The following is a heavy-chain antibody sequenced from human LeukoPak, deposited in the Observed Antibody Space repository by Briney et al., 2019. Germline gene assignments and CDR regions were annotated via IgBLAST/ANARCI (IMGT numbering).Heavy chain of an antibody. D-gene: IGHD1-26*01. CDR1: DYTFISYG. CDR3: ARGIHSGSSGPYYFDY. V-gene: IGHV1-18*01. CDR2: ISAYNGHT. Sequence: ASVKVSCKASDYTFISYGIRWVRQAPGQGLEWMGWISAYNGHTNYVQKFQGRVTMTTDTSTSTAYMELRSLRSDDTAVYYCARGIHSGSSGPYYFDYWGQGTLVTVSS. J-gene: IGHJ4*02.